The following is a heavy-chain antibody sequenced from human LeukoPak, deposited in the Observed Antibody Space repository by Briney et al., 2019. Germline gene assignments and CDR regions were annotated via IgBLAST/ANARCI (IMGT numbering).Heavy chain of an antibody. CDR1: GFTFDDYT. D-gene: IGHD3-3*01. Sequence: GGSLRLSCAASGFTFDDYTMHWVRQAPGKGLEWVSLISWDGVSTYYADSVKGRFTISRDNSKNTLYLQMNSLRAEDTAVYYCAKELRFLEPNWFDPWGQGTLVTVSS. J-gene: IGHJ5*02. CDR2: ISWDGVST. CDR3: AKELRFLEPNWFDP. V-gene: IGHV3-43*01.